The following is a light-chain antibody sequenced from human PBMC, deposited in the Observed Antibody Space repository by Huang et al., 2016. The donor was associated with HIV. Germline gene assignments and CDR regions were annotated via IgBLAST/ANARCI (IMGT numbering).Light chain of an antibody. V-gene: IGKV2-30*01. CDR3: MQGTHWPPIT. CDR1: QSLIYSDGNTY. CDR2: KIS. J-gene: IGKJ5*01. Sequence: DVVLTQSPLSLHVTLGQPASISCWSSQSLIYSDGNTYLSWFQQRPGQSPRRLIYKISNRDSGVPDRFSGSGSGSDFTLKISKVEAEDVAVYYCMQGTHWPPITFGQGTRLEI.